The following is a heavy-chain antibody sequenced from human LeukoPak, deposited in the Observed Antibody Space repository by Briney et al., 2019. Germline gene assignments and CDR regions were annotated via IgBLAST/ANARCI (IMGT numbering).Heavy chain of an antibody. CDR3: ARDRRGVAGAFDI. J-gene: IGHJ3*02. V-gene: IGHV1-69*05. D-gene: IGHD6-19*01. CDR2: IIPIFGTA. CDR1: GYTFTGYY. Sequence: ASVKVSCKASGYTFTGYYMHWVRQAPGQGLEWMGGIIPIFGTANYAQKFQGRVTITTDESTSTAYMELSSLRSEDTAVYYCARDRRGVAGAFDIWGQGTMVTVSS.